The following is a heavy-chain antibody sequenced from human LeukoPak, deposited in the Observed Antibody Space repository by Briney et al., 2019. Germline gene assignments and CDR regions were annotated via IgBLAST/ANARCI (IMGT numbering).Heavy chain of an antibody. V-gene: IGHV3-7*01. CDR2: INQDGSEK. J-gene: IGHJ4*02. D-gene: IGHD3-16*01. CDR1: GFSFNNDW. CDR3: TRRLDE. Sequence: GSLELSCATSGFSFNNDWMDWVRQAPGKGLEWVANINQDGSEKNCLDSVKGRFTISRDNAQNSLYLQMNGLRVEDTAVYYCTRRLDEWGQGTLVTVSS.